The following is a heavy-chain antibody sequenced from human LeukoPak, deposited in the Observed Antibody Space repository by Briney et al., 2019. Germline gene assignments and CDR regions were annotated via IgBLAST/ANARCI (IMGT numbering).Heavy chain of an antibody. D-gene: IGHD4-17*01. J-gene: IGHJ4*02. CDR2: ISYDGSNK. CDR3: AKDPDLADGDYEGKNDY. CDR1: GFTFSSYG. V-gene: IGHV3-30*12. Sequence: PGGSLRLSCAASGFTFSSYGMHWVRQAPGKGLEWVAVISYDGSNKYYADSVKGRFTISRDNAKNSLYLQMNSLRAEDTAVYYCAKDPDLADGDYEGKNDYWGQGTLVTVSS.